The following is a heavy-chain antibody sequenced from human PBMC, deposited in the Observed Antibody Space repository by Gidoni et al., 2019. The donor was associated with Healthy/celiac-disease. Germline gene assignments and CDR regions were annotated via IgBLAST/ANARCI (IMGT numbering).Heavy chain of an antibody. D-gene: IGHD6-13*01. V-gene: IGHV3-23*01. CDR2: ISGSGGST. CDR3: AKDQARSSWYKGY. Sequence: EVQLLESGGGLVQPGGSLRLSCAASGFHFSSYAMCWVRQAPGKGLEWVSAISGSGGSTYYADSVKGRFTISRDNSKNTLYLQMNSLRAEDTAVYYCAKDQARSSWYKGYWGQGTLVTVSS. J-gene: IGHJ4*02. CDR1: GFHFSSYA.